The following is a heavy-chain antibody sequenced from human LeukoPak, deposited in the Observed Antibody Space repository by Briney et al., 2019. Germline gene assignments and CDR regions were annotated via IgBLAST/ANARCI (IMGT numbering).Heavy chain of an antibody. CDR3: ARAPRIPYYYYMDV. V-gene: IGHV4-4*07. CDR2: IYTSGST. D-gene: IGHD5-18*01. J-gene: IGHJ6*03. Sequence: SETLSLTCTVSGGSISSYYWSWIRQPTGKGLEWIGRIYTSGSTSYNPSLKSRVTMSVDTSKNQFSLKLSSVTAADTAVYYCARAPRIPYYYYMDVWGKGTTVTVSS. CDR1: GGSISSYY.